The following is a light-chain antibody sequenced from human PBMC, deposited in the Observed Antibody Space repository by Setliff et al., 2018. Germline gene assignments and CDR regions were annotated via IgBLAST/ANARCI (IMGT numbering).Light chain of an antibody. J-gene: IGLJ3*02. CDR2: EVY. CDR3: SSYAGSNNFVV. CDR1: NNDIGTYNY. V-gene: IGLV2-8*01. Sequence: SVLPQPPSASGSPGQSVTISCTGTNNDIGTYNYVSWYQQHPGKAPKLMIFEVYRRPLGVPDRFSGSKSGNTASLTVPGLQAEDDADYYCSSYAGSNNFVVFGGGT.